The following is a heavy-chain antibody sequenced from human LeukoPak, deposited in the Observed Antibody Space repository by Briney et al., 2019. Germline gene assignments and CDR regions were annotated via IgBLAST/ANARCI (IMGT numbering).Heavy chain of an antibody. CDR1: GGSINNGGYY. V-gene: IGHV4-31*03. J-gene: IGHJ4*02. CDR3: ARNRDGYNSFDY. CDR2: IYYSGSS. Sequence: SETLSLTCTVSGGSINNGGYYWSWLRQHPGKGLEGIGYIYYSGSSYYNPSLRSRVTISVDTSKNHFSLKLSSVTAADTAVYYCARNRDGYNSFDYWGQGTLVTVSS. D-gene: IGHD5-24*01.